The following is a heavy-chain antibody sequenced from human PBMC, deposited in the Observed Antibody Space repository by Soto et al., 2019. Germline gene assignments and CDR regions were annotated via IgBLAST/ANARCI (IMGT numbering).Heavy chain of an antibody. CDR3: ARVTPGNNLYYFSGLDV. D-gene: IGHD1-1*01. CDR1: GFSFDTYA. CDR2: ISYEGSNT. Sequence: VHLLESGGGVVQPGKSLRLSCVASGFSFDTYAIHWVRQAPGKGLQWVALISYEGSNTYYADSVRGRFTISRDNSKNTLYLQMSTLRPEDSGVYYCARVTPGNNLYYFSGLDVWGQGTSVTVSS. J-gene: IGHJ6*02. V-gene: IGHV3-30*15.